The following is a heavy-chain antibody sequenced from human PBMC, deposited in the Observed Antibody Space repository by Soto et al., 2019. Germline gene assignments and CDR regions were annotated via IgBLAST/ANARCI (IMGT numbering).Heavy chain of an antibody. J-gene: IGHJ4*02. Sequence: GGSLRLSCAASGFTVSSNYMSWVRQAPGKGLEGASISSSGGNIFYADSVKGRFTISRDNAKNSLYLQLNSLRAEDTAIYYCAKGEHTATWSSFFDNWGQGTLVTVSS. D-gene: IGHD1-26*01. CDR2: ISSSGGNI. CDR3: AKGEHTATWSSFFDN. V-gene: IGHV3-21*01. CDR1: GFTVSSNY.